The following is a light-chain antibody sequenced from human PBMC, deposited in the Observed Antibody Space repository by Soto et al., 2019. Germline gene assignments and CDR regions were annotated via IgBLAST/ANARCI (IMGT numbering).Light chain of an antibody. CDR1: QSIRRS. Sequence: DIQMTQSPSSLSASVADRVTITCRASQSIRRSLNWYQQKPGKAPKLLIYAASSLQSGVPSRFSGSGYGTDFTLTITSLQSEDFATYYCQHYNSYSEAFGQGTKVDIK. V-gene: IGKV1-39*01. CDR2: AAS. CDR3: QHYNSYSEA. J-gene: IGKJ1*01.